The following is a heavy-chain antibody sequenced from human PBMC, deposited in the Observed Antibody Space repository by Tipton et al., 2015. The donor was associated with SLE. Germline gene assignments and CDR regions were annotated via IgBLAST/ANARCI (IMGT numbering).Heavy chain of an antibody. CDR2: ISSSGSTR. CDR1: GFTFSDYY. V-gene: IGHV3-11*04. J-gene: IGHJ4*02. CDR3: ARAPIAARPLDY. D-gene: IGHD6-6*01. Sequence: SLRLSCAASGFTFSDYYMSWIRQAPGKGLEWVSYISSSGSTRYYADSVKGRFTISRDNARKSLFLQVSSLRAEDTAVYYCARAPIAARPLDYWGLGTLVTVSS.